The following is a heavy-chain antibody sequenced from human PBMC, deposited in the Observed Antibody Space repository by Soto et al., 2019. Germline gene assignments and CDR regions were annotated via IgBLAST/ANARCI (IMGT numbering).Heavy chain of an antibody. Sequence: PSETLSLTCTVSGGSISSGGYYWSWIRQHPGKGLEWIGYIYYSGSTYYNPSLKSRVTISVDTSKNQFSLKLSSVTAADTAVYYCARGGRDYSNLRYYYYYMDVWGKGTTVTVSS. CDR1: GGSISSGGYY. V-gene: IGHV4-31*03. D-gene: IGHD4-4*01. J-gene: IGHJ6*03. CDR2: IYYSGST. CDR3: ARGGRDYSNLRYYYYYMDV.